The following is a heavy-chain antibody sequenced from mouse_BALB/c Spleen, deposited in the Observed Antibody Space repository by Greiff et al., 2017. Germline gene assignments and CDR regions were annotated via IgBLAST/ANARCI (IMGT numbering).Heavy chain of an antibody. CDR3: ARDDGYPFAY. CDR1: GYAFSSYW. J-gene: IGHJ3*01. D-gene: IGHD2-3*01. Sequence: VQRVESGAELVRPGSSVKISCKASGYAFSSYWMNWVKQRPGQGLEWIGQIYPGDGDTNYNGKFKGKATLTADKSSSTAYMQLSSLTSEDSAVYFCARDDGYPFAYWGQGTLVTVSA. V-gene: IGHV1-80*01. CDR2: IYPGDGDT.